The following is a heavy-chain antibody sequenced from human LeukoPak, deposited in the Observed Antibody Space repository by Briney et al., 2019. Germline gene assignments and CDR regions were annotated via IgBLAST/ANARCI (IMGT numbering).Heavy chain of an antibody. CDR3: AGTKQWLAFDF. V-gene: IGHV4-59*01. Sequence: KPSETLSLTCTVSGGSISSYFWSWIRQPPGKGLEWIANIYNSGTTNYNPSLKSRVSISADTSKNQLSLKLSSVTAADTAVYYCAGTKQWLAFDFWGQGTQVTVSS. D-gene: IGHD6-19*01. J-gene: IGHJ4*02. CDR2: IYNSGTT. CDR1: GGSISSYF.